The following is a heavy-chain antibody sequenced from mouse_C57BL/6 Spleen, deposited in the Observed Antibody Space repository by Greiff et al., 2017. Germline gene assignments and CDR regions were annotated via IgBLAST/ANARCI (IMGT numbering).Heavy chain of an antibody. V-gene: IGHV1-53*01. J-gene: IGHJ2*01. CDR2: INPSNGGT. CDR1: GYTFTSYW. Sequence: QVQLQQPGTELVKPGASVKLSCKASGYTFTSYWMHWVKQRPGQGLEWIGNINPSNGGTNYNEKFKSKATLTVDKSSSTAYKQLSSLTSEDSAVDYCARYRRTDGYYFDYWGQGTTLTVAS. CDR3: ARYRRTDGYYFDY. D-gene: IGHD2-3*01.